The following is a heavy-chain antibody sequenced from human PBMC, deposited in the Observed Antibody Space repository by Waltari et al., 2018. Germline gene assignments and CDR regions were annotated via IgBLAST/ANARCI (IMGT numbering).Heavy chain of an antibody. CDR1: GGPFSSSA. J-gene: IGHJ4*02. V-gene: IGHV1-69*08. CDR2: IIPIFGTA. Sequence: QVQLVQSGAEVKKPGSSVKVSCKASGGPFSSSAISWVRQAPGQGLGWMGRIIPIFGTANYAQKFQGRVTMTADKSTSTAYMELSRLRSENTAVYYCAGVEEMATIWGQGTLVTVSS. D-gene: IGHD5-12*01. CDR3: AGVEEMATI.